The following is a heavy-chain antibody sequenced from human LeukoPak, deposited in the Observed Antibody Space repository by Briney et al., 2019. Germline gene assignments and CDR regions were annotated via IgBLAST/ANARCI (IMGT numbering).Heavy chain of an antibody. CDR3: AREKDYYYYGMDV. CDR2: IKPDGNDK. CDR1: GFTFSIHW. Sequence: GGSLRLSCVASGFTFSIHWMTWVRQAPGKGLEWVATIKPDGNDKFFVDSVKGRFTISRDNAKTSLFLQMNSLRAEDTAVYYCAREKDYYYYGMDVWGQGTTVTVSS. V-gene: IGHV3-7*01. J-gene: IGHJ6*02.